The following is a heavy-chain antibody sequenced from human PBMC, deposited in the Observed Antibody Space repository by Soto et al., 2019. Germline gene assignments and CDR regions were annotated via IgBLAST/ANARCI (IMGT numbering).Heavy chain of an antibody. Sequence: SETLSLTYTVSGGSISSYYWSWIRQPPGKGLEWIGYIYYSGSTNYNPSLKSRVTISVDTSKNQFSLKLSSVTAADTAVYYCARVSCRGCTNGVFEGAPYYGMDVWGQGTTVTVSS. CDR1: GGSISSYY. J-gene: IGHJ6*02. D-gene: IGHD2-8*01. V-gene: IGHV4-59*01. CDR2: IYYSGST. CDR3: ARVSCRGCTNGVFEGAPYYGMDV.